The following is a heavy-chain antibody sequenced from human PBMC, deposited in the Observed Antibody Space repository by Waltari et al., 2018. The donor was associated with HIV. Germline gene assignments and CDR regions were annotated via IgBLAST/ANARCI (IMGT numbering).Heavy chain of an antibody. CDR1: GLTVRSNS. CDR2: IYSGGSR. V-gene: IGHV3-53*01. CDR3: ARDPRSSGYYGMDV. J-gene: IGHJ6*02. Sequence: EVQLVESGGGLIEPGGSLSLSCAASGLTVRSNSMSWVRQAPGKGLEWVSVIYSGGSRYYADSVKGRFTISRDNSKNTLSLHMNSLGPEDTAVYYCARDPRSSGYYGMDVWGQGTTVTVSS. D-gene: IGHD1-26*01.